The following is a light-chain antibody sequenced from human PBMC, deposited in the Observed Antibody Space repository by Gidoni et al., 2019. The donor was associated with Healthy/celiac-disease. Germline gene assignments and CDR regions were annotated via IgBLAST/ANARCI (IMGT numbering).Light chain of an antibody. CDR1: PGISNY. CDR2: AAS. J-gene: IGKJ3*01. Sequence: DIQMPQSPSSLSASVGDRVTITCRASPGISNYLAWYQQKPGKVPKLLIYAASTLQSGIPARFSGSGSGTDFTLTISSLQPEDVATYYCQKYNSAPFTFGQGTKVDIK. CDR3: QKYNSAPFT. V-gene: IGKV1-27*01.